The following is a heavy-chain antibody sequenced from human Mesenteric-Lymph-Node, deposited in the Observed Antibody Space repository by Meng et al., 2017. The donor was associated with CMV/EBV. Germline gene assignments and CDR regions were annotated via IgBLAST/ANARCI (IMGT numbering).Heavy chain of an antibody. D-gene: IGHD6-6*01. J-gene: IGHJ4*02. CDR2: IRYDGSNK. V-gene: IGHV3-30*02. Sequence: GGSLRLSCAASGFIFSSYGMHWVRQAPGKGLEWVAFIRYDGSNKYYADSVKGRFTISRDNSKNTLYLQMNSLRAEDTAVYYCAKGWGSSSSKEDYWGQGTLVTVSS. CDR1: GFIFSSYG. CDR3: AKGWGSSSSKEDY.